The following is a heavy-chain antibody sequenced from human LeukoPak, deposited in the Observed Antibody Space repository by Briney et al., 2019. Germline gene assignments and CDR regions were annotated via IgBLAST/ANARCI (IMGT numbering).Heavy chain of an antibody. V-gene: IGHV4-39*01. CDR3: TRLSYTSGWHGGFDFDH. D-gene: IGHD6-19*01. CDR2: IYYSGST. Sequence: SETLSLTCTVSGGSISSSSYYWGWIRQPPGKGLEWIGSIYYSGSTYYNPSLKSRVTISVDTSKNQFSLKLSSVTAADTAVYYCTRLSYTSGWHGGFDFDHWGQGTLVTVSS. J-gene: IGHJ4*02. CDR1: GGSISSSSYY.